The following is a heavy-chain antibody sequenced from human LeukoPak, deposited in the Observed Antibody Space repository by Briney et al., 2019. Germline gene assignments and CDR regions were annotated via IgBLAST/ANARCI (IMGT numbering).Heavy chain of an antibody. Sequence: PSETLSLTCTVSGGSISSYYWGWIRQPPGKGLEWIGSIYYSGSTYYNPSLKSRVTISVDTSKNQFSLKLSSVTAADTAVYYCARELELWGTFDYWGQGTLVTVSS. J-gene: IGHJ4*02. D-gene: IGHD1-7*01. CDR1: GGSISSYY. CDR3: ARELELWGTFDY. V-gene: IGHV4-39*07. CDR2: IYYSGST.